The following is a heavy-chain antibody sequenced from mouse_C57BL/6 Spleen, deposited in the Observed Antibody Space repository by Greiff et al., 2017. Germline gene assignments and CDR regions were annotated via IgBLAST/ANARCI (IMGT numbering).Heavy chain of an antibody. V-gene: IGHV1-82*01. CDR1: GYAFGSSW. J-gene: IGHJ4*01. Sequence: QVPVKRSGPKLVKPGASVKISCKASGYAFGSSWMNWVKQRPGKGLEWIGRSYPGDGDTNYNGKFKGKATLTADKSSSTAYMQLSSLTSEDSAVYFCVGYAMDYWGQGTSGTVSS. CDR2: SYPGDGDT. CDR3: VGYAMDY.